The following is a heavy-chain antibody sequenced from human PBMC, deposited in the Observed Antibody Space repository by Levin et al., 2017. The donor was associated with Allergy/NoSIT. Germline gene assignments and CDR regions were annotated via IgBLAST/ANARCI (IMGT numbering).Heavy chain of an antibody. CDR2: ISGSGDNT. V-gene: IGHV3-23*01. D-gene: IGHD1-1*01. J-gene: IGHJ4*02. CDR3: AKDFTGSGLYFGY. CDR1: GLTFSDHA. Sequence: GGSLRLSCAASGLTFSDHAMSWIRQAPGKGLEWVSAISGSGDNTYYADSVKGRFTISRDNSKNTLYLQLQSLRADDTALYYCAKDFTGSGLYFGYWGQGTLVTVSS.